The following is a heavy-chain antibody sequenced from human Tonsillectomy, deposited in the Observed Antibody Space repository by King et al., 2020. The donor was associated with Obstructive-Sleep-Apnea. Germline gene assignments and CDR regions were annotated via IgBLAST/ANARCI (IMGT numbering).Heavy chain of an antibody. CDR3: AREASSGWYRVDY. CDR1: GYTFTSYG. Sequence: VQLVESGAEMKKPGASVKVSCKASGYTFTSYGIIWVRQAPGQGLEWMGWISAYNGNTNYAQKLQGRVTMTTDTSTTTAYMGLRSLRSDDTAVYYCAREASSGWYRVDYWGQGTLVTVSS. D-gene: IGHD6-19*01. CDR2: ISAYNGNT. V-gene: IGHV1-18*04. J-gene: IGHJ4*02.